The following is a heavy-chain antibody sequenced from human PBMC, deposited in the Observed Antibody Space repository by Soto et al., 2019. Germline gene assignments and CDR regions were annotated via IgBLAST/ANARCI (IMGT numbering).Heavy chain of an antibody. CDR2: IYYSGST. CDR3: ALYCSGGSCYWSRDNWFDP. Sequence: SETLSLTCTVSGGSVSSGSYYWSWIRQPPGKGLEWIGYIYYSGSTNYNTSLKSRVTKSVDTSKNKFSMKLSYVTAADMAVYYCALYCSGGSCYWSRDNWFDPWGQGTLVTVSS. CDR1: GGSVSSGSYY. D-gene: IGHD2-15*01. J-gene: IGHJ5*02. V-gene: IGHV4-61*01.